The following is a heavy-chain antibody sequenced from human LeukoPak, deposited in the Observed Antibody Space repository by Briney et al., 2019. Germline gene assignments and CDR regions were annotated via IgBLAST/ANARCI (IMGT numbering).Heavy chain of an antibody. V-gene: IGHV3-23*01. CDR2: ISGSGGST. D-gene: IGHD3-10*01. Sequence: TGGSLRLSCAASGFTFSSYAMSWVRQAPGKGLEWVSAISGSGGSTYYADSVKGRFTISRDNSKNTLYLQMNSVRAEDTAVYYCARYDSGSGPGGLDYWGQGTLVTVSS. J-gene: IGHJ4*02. CDR3: ARYDSGSGPGGLDY. CDR1: GFTFSSYA.